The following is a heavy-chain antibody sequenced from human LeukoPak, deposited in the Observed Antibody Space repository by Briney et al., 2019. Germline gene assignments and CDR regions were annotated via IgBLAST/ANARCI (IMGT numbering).Heavy chain of an antibody. D-gene: IGHD5-12*01. J-gene: IGHJ6*03. V-gene: IGHV4-4*07. CDR1: GGSISSYY. Sequence: SETLSLTCTVSGGSISSYYWSWIRQPAGKGLEWIGRIYTSGSTNYNPSLKSRVTMSVDTSKNQFSLKLSSVTAADTAVYYCARVVYSGYDFRGAMDVWGKGTTVTVSS. CDR3: ARVVYSGYDFRGAMDV. CDR2: IYTSGST.